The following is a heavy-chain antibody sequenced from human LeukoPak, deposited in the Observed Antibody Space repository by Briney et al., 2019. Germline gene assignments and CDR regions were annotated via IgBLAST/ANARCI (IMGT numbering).Heavy chain of an antibody. J-gene: IGHJ4*02. V-gene: IGHV3-23*01. D-gene: IGHD6-19*01. CDR1: GGSFSGYC. CDR2: ISGSGGST. Sequence: ETLSLTCAVYGGSFSGYCWSWVRQAPGKGLEWVSAISGSGGSTYYADSVKGRFTISRDNSKNTLYLQMNSLRAEDTAVYYCAKETPEGIAVAGTDYWGQGTLVTVSS. CDR3: AKETPEGIAVAGTDY.